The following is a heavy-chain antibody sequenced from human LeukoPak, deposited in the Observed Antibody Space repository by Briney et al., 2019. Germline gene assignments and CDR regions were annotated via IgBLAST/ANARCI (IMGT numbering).Heavy chain of an antibody. Sequence: SQTLSLTCTVSRGSISSGSYYWRWIRQPAEKGLEWIGRIYSNGTTNHNPSLKSRATISVDTSKNHFSLKLSSVTAADTAVYYCARGRGRDVSFYYGMDVWGQGTTVTVSS. J-gene: IGHJ6*02. D-gene: IGHD3-10*01. CDR3: ARGRGRDVSFYYGMDV. V-gene: IGHV4-61*02. CDR1: RGSISSGSYY. CDR2: IYSNGTT.